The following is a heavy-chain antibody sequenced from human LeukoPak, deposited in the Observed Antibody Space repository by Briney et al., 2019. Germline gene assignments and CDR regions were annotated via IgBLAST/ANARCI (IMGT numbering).Heavy chain of an antibody. Sequence: GGSLRLSCAASGFTFSSDWIHWVRQAPRKGLVWVSRINSDGSSTSYADSVKGRFTISRDNAKNTLYLQMNSLRAEDTAVYYCARDRQEYYDFWSGPGYWGQGTLVTVSS. V-gene: IGHV3-74*01. CDR3: ARDRQEYYDFWSGPGY. CDR1: GFTFSSDW. D-gene: IGHD3-3*01. J-gene: IGHJ4*02. CDR2: INSDGSST.